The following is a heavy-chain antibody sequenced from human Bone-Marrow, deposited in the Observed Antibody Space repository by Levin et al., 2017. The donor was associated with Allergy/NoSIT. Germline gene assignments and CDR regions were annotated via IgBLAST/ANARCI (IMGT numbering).Heavy chain of an antibody. J-gene: IGHJ4*02. V-gene: IGHV1-46*01. CDR3: ARRNFVNTDFFFDY. Sequence: ASVKVSCKTSGYSFIRYYIHWIRQAPGQGLEWMGIINPSDDNTDFAQKFKGRVTLTKDTSASTIYMELSSLRSDDTAVYYCARRNFVNTDFFFDYRGQGTLVTVSS. CDR1: GYSFIRYY. D-gene: IGHD3/OR15-3a*01. CDR2: INPSDDNT.